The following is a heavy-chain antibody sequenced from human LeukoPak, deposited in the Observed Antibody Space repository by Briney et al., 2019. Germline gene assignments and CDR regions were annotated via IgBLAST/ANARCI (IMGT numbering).Heavy chain of an antibody. J-gene: IGHJ4*02. CDR2: ICSSSSYI. D-gene: IGHD5-18*01. V-gene: IGHV3-21*01. CDR3: ARGETAMVPSPPTLFY. Sequence: PGGSLRLSCAAAGSTFSSYSMNWVRQAPGKGLEWVSSICSSSSYIYYADSVKGRFTISRDNAKNSLYLQMNSLRAEDTAVYYCARGETAMVPSPPTLFYWGQGTLVTVSS. CDR1: GSTFSSYS.